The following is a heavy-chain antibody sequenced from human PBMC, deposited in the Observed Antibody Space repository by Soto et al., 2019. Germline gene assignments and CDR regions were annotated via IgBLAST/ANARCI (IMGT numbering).Heavy chain of an antibody. CDR2: IFYLGSS. Sequence: KPSETLSLTCTVSGDSIISSDFYWGWVRQPPGKGLEWIGSIFYLGSSYYNPPLKSRVTMSVDTSKNQFSLRLRSVTAADTALYFCARHSLALRKNNWFDPWGQGIMVTVSS. CDR1: GDSIISSDFY. D-gene: IGHD3-3*02. CDR3: ARHSLALRKNNWFDP. V-gene: IGHV4-39*01. J-gene: IGHJ5*02.